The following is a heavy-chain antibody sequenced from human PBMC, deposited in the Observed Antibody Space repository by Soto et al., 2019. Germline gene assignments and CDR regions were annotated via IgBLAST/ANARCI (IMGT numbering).Heavy chain of an antibody. CDR2: IQTSGST. Sequence: SETLSLTCTVSGGSINNYYWGWIRQSAGKGLEWIGRIQTSGSTNYDPSLKSRVTMSIDTSKNQFSLKLNSVTAADTAVYYCARELTSYGSVDWFDPWGQGTLVTVSS. J-gene: IGHJ5*02. D-gene: IGHD5-18*01. V-gene: IGHV4-4*07. CDR3: ARELTSYGSVDWFDP. CDR1: GGSINNYY.